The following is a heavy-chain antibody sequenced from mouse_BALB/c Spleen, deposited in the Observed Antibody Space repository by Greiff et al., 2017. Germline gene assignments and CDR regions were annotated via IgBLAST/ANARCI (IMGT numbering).Heavy chain of an antibody. J-gene: IGHJ2*01. D-gene: IGHD3-3*01. CDR2: IRNKANGYTT. V-gene: IGHV7-3*02. CDR3: ARDRDPSYFDY. CDR1: GFTFTDYY. Sequence: EVQGVESGGGLVQPGGSLRLSCAPSGFTFTDYYMSWVRQPPGKALEWLGFIRNKANGYTTEYSASVKGRFTISRDNSQSILYLQMNTLRAEDSATYYCARDRDPSYFDYWGQGTTLTVSS.